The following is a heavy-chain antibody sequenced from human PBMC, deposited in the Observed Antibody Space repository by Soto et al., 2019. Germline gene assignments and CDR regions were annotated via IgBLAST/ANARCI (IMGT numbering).Heavy chain of an antibody. CDR3: ARDRETYYYDSSGYRDFDY. CDR1: GGSFSGYY. D-gene: IGHD3-22*01. J-gene: IGHJ4*02. V-gene: IGHV4-34*10. Sequence: SETLSLTCAVYGGSFSGYYWSWIRQPPGKGLEWIGEINHSGNTNYAQKLQGRVNMTTDTSTSTAYMELRSLRSDDTAVYYCARDRETYYYDSSGYRDFDYWGQGTLVTVSS. CDR2: INHSGNT.